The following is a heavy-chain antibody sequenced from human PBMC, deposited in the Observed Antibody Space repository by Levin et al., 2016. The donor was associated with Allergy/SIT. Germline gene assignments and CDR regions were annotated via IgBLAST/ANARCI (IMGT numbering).Heavy chain of an antibody. D-gene: IGHD1-26*01. CDR2: ISGSGGST. J-gene: IGHJ6*02. Sequence: GESLKISCAASGFTFSSYAMSWVRQAPGKGLEWVSAISGSGGSTYYADSVKGRFTISRDNSKNTLYLQMNSLRAEDTAVYYCAKRPPFKGYLEVEGMDVWGQGTTVTVSS. V-gene: IGHV3-23*01. CDR1: GFTFSSYA. CDR3: AKRPPFKGYLEVEGMDV.